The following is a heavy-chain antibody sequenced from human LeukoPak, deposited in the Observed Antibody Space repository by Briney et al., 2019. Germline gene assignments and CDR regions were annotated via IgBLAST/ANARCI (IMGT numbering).Heavy chain of an antibody. J-gene: IGHJ5*02. V-gene: IGHV4-4*07. D-gene: IGHD2-15*01. Sequence: PSETLSLTCTVSGGSISRYYWSWSRQPAGKGLEWIWRIYTSGSTNYNPSLKSRVTISVDKSKNQFSPKLSSVNAADTAVYYCARGPSSVVAAANWFAPWGQGPLVTVSS. CDR2: IYTSGST. CDR3: ARGPSSVVAAANWFAP. CDR1: GGSISRYY.